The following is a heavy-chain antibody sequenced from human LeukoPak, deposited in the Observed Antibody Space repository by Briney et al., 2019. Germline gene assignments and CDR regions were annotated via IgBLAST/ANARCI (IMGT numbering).Heavy chain of an antibody. J-gene: IGHJ4*02. CDR2: IKQDGSDK. Sequence: GGSLRLSCAASGFPFSSYWMSWVRQAPGKGLEWVANIKQDGSDKYYVDSVKGRFTISRDNAENSLNLQLNSPRADDTAVYYCARLTGTTGFDYWGQGTLVTVSS. V-gene: IGHV3-7*01. CDR3: ARLTGTTGFDY. CDR1: GFPFSSYW. D-gene: IGHD1-1*01.